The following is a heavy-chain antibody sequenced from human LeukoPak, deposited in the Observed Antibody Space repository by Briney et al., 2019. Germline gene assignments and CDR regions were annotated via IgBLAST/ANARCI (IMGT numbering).Heavy chain of an antibody. CDR2: IRYDGSNK. J-gene: IGHJ4*02. D-gene: IGHD2-21*02. Sequence: GGSLTLSCAVSGFTFSSYGKHWGRPAPGEGLGWVGFIRYDGSNKYYADSVKRRCTLLRDNSTNTLYPQRHSLGAGEPPVFYLANYQSYCGGVCQFVYWGEGRLVSVSS. CDR1: GFTFSSYG. V-gene: IGHV3-30*02. CDR3: ANYQSYCGGVCQFVY.